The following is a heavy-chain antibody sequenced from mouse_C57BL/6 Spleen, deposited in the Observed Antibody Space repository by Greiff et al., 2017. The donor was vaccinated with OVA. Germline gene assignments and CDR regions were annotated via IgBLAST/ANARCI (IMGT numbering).Heavy chain of an antibody. Sequence: EVKLLESGPGLVKPSQSLSLSCSATGYSITSGYFWNWIRQLPGNKLEWMGYISYDGSNNYTPSLKNRISITRDTSKNQFFLKLNSVTTEDAATYYCARDRGGAEDYWGQGTSVTVSS. V-gene: IGHV3-6*01. D-gene: IGHD3-1*01. J-gene: IGHJ4*01. CDR1: GYSITSGYF. CDR3: ARDRGGAEDY. CDR2: ISYDGSN.